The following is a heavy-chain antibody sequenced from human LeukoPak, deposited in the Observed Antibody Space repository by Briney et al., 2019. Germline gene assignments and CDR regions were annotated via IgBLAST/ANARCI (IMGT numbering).Heavy chain of an antibody. CDR2: ISAYNGNT. Sequence: ASVKVSCKASGYTFTGYYMHWVRQAPGHGLEWMGWISAYNGNTNYAQKLQGRVTMTTDTSTSTAYMELRSLRSDDTAVYYCARDQSLAAAEDPDYWGQGTLVTVSS. CDR1: GYTFTGYY. V-gene: IGHV1-18*04. CDR3: ARDQSLAAAEDPDY. J-gene: IGHJ4*02. D-gene: IGHD6-13*01.